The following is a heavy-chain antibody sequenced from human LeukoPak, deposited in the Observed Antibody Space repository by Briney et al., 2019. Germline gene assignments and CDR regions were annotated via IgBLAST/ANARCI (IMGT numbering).Heavy chain of an antibody. CDR2: ISYDGSNK. Sequence: GGSLRLSCAASGFSFSSFGMHWVRQAPGKGLEWVAVISYDGSNKYYADSVKGRFTISRDNSKNTLYLQMNSLRAEDTAVYYCARPYCGGDCYHNAFDIWGQGTMVTVSS. D-gene: IGHD2-21*02. CDR1: GFSFSSFG. J-gene: IGHJ3*02. V-gene: IGHV3-30*19. CDR3: ARPYCGGDCYHNAFDI.